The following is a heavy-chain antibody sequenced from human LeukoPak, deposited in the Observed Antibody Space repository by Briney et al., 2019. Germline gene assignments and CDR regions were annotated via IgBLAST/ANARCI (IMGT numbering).Heavy chain of an antibody. Sequence: SETLSLACTVSGGSISSYYWSWIRQPPGKGLEWIGYIYYSGSTNYNPSPKSRVTISVDTSKNQFSLKLSSVTAADTAVYYCARVVEGYYDSSGYYRVPYYYFDYWGQGTLVTVSS. CDR3: ARVVEGYYDSSGYYRVPYYYFDY. J-gene: IGHJ4*02. CDR2: IYYSGST. D-gene: IGHD3-22*01. CDR1: GGSISSYY. V-gene: IGHV4-59*01.